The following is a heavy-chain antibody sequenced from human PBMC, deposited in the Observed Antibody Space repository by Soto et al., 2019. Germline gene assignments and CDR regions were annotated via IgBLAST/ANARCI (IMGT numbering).Heavy chain of an antibody. CDR1: GFXFSSYG. V-gene: IGHV3-30*18. CDR2: VSYDGSNK. D-gene: IGHD3-22*01. J-gene: IGHJ4*02. CDR3: AKDTYYYDRSGYYTYDH. Sequence: PGGSLXLSCVVSGFXFSSYGVHWVRQAPGKGLEWVASVSYDGSNKHYADSVKGRFTISRDNSRNTLDLQMNSLRAEDTAVYYCAKDTYYYDRSGYYTYDHWGQGTQVTVSS.